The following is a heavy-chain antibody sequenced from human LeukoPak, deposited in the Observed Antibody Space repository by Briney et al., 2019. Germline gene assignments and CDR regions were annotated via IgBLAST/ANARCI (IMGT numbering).Heavy chain of an antibody. CDR3: TIQNYDFWSGYYEDY. D-gene: IGHD3-3*01. V-gene: IGHV3-15*01. J-gene: IGHJ4*02. Sequence: GGSLRLSCAASGFTFSNACMSWVRQAPGKGLEWVGRIKSKTDGGTTDYAAPVKGRFTISRDDSKNTLYLQMNSLKTEDTAVYYCTIQNYDFWSGYYEDYWGQGTLVTVSS. CDR1: GFTFSNAC. CDR2: IKSKTDGGTT.